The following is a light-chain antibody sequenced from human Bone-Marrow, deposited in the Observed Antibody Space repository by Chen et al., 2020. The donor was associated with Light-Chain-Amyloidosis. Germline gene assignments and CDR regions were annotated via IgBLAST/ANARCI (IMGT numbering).Light chain of an antibody. V-gene: IGLV1-47*01. CDR3: AAWDDSLSGRV. CDR1: SSNIGSNY. J-gene: IGLJ3*02. CDR2: RNN. Sequence: QSVLTQPPSASGTPGKRVTISRSGSSSNIGSNYVYWYQQLPGTAPKPLIHRNNQRPSGVPDRFSGSKSGTSASLAISGLRSEDEADYYCAAWDDSLSGRVFGGGTKLTVL.